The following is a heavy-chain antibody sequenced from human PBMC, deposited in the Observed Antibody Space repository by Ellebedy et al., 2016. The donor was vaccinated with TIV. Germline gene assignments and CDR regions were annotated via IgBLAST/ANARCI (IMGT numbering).Heavy chain of an antibody. J-gene: IGHJ4*02. CDR1: GGSISSSSYY. D-gene: IGHD5-18*01. CDR2: IYYSGST. V-gene: IGHV4-39*07. Sequence: GSLRLSXTVSGGSISSSSYYWGWIRQPPGKGLEWIGSIYYSGSTYYNPSLKSRVTISVDTSKNQFSLKLSSVTAADTAVYYCARGLHYWGQGTLVTVSS. CDR3: ARGLHY.